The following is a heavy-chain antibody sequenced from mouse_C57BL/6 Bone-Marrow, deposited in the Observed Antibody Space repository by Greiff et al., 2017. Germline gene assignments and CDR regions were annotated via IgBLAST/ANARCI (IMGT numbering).Heavy chain of an antibody. Sequence: EVKLQESVAELVRPGASVKLSCTASGFNIKNTYMHWVKQRPEQGLEWIGRIDPANGNTKYAPKFQGKATITADTSSNTAYLQLSSLTSEDTAIYYCAPCHYYGSRRGYWGQGTTLTVSS. CDR1: GFNIKNTY. J-gene: IGHJ2*01. V-gene: IGHV14-3*01. CDR2: IDPANGNT. CDR3: APCHYYGSRRGY. D-gene: IGHD1-1*01.